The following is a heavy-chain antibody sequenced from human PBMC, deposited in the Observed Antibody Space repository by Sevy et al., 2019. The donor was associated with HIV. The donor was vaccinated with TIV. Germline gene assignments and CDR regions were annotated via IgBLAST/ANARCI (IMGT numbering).Heavy chain of an antibody. CDR3: ARAAYYDIFGLDY. D-gene: IGHD3-9*01. V-gene: IGHV1-69*13. CDR2: TIPIFGTA. J-gene: IGHJ4*02. CDR1: GGTFSSYA. Sequence: SVKVSCKASGGTFSSYAISWVRQAPGQGLEWMGGTIPIFGTANYAQKFQGRVTITAEESTSTAYMGLSILRSEDTAVYYCARAAYYDIFGLDYWGQGTRVTVSS.